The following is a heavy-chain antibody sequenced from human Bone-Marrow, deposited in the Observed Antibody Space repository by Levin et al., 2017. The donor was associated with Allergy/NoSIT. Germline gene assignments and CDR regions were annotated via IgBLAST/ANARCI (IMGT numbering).Heavy chain of an antibody. J-gene: IGHJ2*01. D-gene: IGHD3-3*01. CDR3: AKPGSGWYFDH. CDR2: VKTAANNYAT. CDR1: GFTFSGSN. Sequence: GGSLRLSCAASGFTFSGSNIHWFRQSSGRGLEWVGRVKTAANNYATTYAASVKGRFTMSRDDSKNTAYLQMNSLETDDTAVYYCAKPGSGWYFDHWGRGTLVTVSS. V-gene: IGHV3-73*01.